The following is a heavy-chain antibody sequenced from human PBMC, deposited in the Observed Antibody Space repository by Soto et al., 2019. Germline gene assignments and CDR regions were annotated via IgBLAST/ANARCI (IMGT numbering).Heavy chain of an antibody. CDR1: GYTFTSYC. CDR3: ARTERSITMVRGVIIEGKNPFDP. Sequence: ASVKVSCKASGYTFTSYCVSWVRQAPGQGLEWMGWLNAYYDNTNYAQKLQGRVTMTTDTSTSTAYMELRSLRSDYTAVYYCARTERSITMVRGVIIEGKNPFDPWGQGTLVTVTS. V-gene: IGHV1-18*01. D-gene: IGHD3-10*01. CDR2: LNAYYDNT. J-gene: IGHJ5*02.